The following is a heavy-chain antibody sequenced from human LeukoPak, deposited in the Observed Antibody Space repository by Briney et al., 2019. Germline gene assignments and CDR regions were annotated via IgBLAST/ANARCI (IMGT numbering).Heavy chain of an antibody. D-gene: IGHD1-26*01. Sequence: GGSLRLSCAASGFTFSSYGMHWVRQAPGKGLEWVAVMSFDGSHTYYADSVKGRFTISRDNSKNTLYLQMNSLRAEDTAVYYCARVIVFRGYMDVWGKGTTVTVSS. CDR1: GFTFSSYG. V-gene: IGHV3-30*03. J-gene: IGHJ6*03. CDR2: MSFDGSHT. CDR3: ARVIVFRGYMDV.